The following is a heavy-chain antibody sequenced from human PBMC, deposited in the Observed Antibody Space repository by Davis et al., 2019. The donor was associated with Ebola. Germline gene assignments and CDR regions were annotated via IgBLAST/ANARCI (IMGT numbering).Heavy chain of an antibody. D-gene: IGHD3-22*01. V-gene: IGHV7-4-1*02. CDR3: ARAYFYDSSGMTHGFDT. Sequence: ASVKVSCKASGYTFTSYAMNWVRQAPGQGLEWMGWINTNTGNPTYAQGFTGRFVFSLDTSVSTAYLQISGLKADDIAVYYCARAYFYDSSGMTHGFDTWGQGTVITVSS. J-gene: IGHJ3*02. CDR1: GYTFTSYA. CDR2: INTNTGNP.